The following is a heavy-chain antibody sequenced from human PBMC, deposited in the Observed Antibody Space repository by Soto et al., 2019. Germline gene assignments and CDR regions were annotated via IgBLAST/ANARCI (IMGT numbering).Heavy chain of an antibody. CDR3: ARRPVTYYFDY. CDR2: ISYDGSNK. CDR1: GFTFSNYA. D-gene: IGHD4-17*01. V-gene: IGHV3-30-3*01. Sequence: QVQLVESGGGVVQPVRSLRLSCAASGFTFSNYAMHWVRQAPGTGLEWVAVISYDGSNKYYADSVKGRFTISRDNSKNTLYLQMNSLRAEDTAVYYCARRPVTYYFDYWGQGTLVTVSS. J-gene: IGHJ4*02.